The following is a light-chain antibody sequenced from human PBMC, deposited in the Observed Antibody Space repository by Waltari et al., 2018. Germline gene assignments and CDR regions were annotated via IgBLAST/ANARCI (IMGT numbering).Light chain of an antibody. CDR2: DVN. J-gene: IGLJ2*01. V-gene: IGLV2-14*03. CDR1: TSDIGTYNY. Sequence: QSALTQPASVSGSPGQSITISCTGTTSDIGTYNYASWYQQHPGKAPKLMLFDVNNRPSGVSGRFSGSKSGNTASLTISGLQAEDEADYYCSSYTTSTTLLVVFGGGTKLTVL. CDR3: SSYTTSTTLLVV.